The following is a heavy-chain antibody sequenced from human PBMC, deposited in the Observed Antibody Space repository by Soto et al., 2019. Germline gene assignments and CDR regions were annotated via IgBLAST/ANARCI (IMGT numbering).Heavy chain of an antibody. V-gene: IGHV4-4*02. J-gene: IGHJ6*02. CDR3: ARDRGNFGVVLADFYQYGMDV. CDR2: IHYTGST. CDR1: GGSISSSNW. Sequence: QVQLQESGPGLVKPSGTLSLTCAVSGGSISSSNWWSWVRQPPGKGLEWIGYIHYTGSTNYNPSLKSRVAISVDTSTNHFSLTLSSVTAADTAVYYCARDRGNFGVVLADFYQYGMDVWGQGTAVTVSS. D-gene: IGHD3-3*01.